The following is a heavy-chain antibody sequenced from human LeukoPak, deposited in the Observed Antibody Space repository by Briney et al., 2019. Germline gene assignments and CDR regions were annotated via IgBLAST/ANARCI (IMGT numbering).Heavy chain of an antibody. D-gene: IGHD2-15*01. CDR3: ARFDLVGAGTFFDY. Sequence: SVKVSCKASGGTFSSYAISWVRQAPGQGLEWMGRIIPIFGTANYAQKFQGRVTITTDESTSTAYMELRSLRSDDTAVYYCARFDLVGAGTFFDYWGQGTLVTVSS. CDR2: IIPIFGTA. J-gene: IGHJ4*02. CDR1: GGTFSSYA. V-gene: IGHV1-69*05.